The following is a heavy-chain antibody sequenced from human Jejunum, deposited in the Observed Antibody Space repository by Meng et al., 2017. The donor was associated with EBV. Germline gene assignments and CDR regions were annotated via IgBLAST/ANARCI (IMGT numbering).Heavy chain of an antibody. CDR1: GGSFGGYY. D-gene: IGHD2-8*02. CDR2: VHFSGIT. Sequence: QVQLQRWGECVLRPTETLSLACAGDGGSFGGYYWSWVRQPPGRGLEYIGEVHFSGITNYTPSLKSRVTMSVDASKNQFSLRLTSVTAADTAVYYCARRTGDYVVGYWGQGTLVTVSS. CDR3: ARRTGDYVVGY. J-gene: IGHJ4*02. V-gene: IGHV4-34*01.